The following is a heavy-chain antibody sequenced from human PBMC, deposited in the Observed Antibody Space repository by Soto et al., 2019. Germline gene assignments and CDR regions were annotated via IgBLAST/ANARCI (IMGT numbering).Heavy chain of an antibody. CDR2: IKSKTDGGTT. CDR1: GFTFSNAW. J-gene: IGHJ3*02. Sequence: GGSLRLSCAASGFTFSNAWMNWVRLALGKGLEWVGRIKSKTDGGTTEYAAPVNGRFTISRDHSKNTLNLQMNSRKTEDSAVYYCTTDLGPAGPERAAFDIWGQETMVIGSS. CDR3: TTDLGPAGPERAAFDI. V-gene: IGHV3-15*07. D-gene: IGHD1-1*01.